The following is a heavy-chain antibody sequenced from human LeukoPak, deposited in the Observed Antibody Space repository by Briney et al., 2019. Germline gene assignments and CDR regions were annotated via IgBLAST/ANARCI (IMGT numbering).Heavy chain of an antibody. D-gene: IGHD3-10*01. CDR2: INPNSGGT. V-gene: IGHV1-2*02. J-gene: IGHJ4*02. CDR3: ARDLLRITMVRGVISY. CDR1: GYTFTGYY. Sequence: ASVKVSCKASGYTFTGYYMHWVRQAPGQGLEWMGWINPNSGGTNYAQKFQGRVTMTRDTSISTAYMELSRLRSDDTAVYYCARDLLRITMVRGVISYWGQETLVTVSS.